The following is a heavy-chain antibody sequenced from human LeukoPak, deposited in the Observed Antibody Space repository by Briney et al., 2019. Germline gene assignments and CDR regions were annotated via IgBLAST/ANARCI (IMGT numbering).Heavy chain of an antibody. D-gene: IGHD4-17*01. CDR3: ARLSTVTTSFDY. CDR2: IFCSGST. J-gene: IGHJ4*02. Sequence: SETLSLTCTVSGDSISTYYWSWIRQPPGKGLEWIGYIFCSGSTKYNPSLKSRVTISVDTSKNQFSLRLSSVTAADTAVYYCARLSTVTTSFDYWGQGTLVTVSS. CDR1: GDSISTYY. V-gene: IGHV4-59*12.